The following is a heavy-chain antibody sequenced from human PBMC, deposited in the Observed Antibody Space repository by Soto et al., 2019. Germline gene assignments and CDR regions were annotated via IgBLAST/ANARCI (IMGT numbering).Heavy chain of an antibody. CDR1: DNTLTGYF. Sequence: VQLVKLGPEVKNLGPSVKASSRASDNTLTGYFSHGVGKAPGQGLEWMGWINPNSGGTNYAQKFQGWVTMTRDTSISTAYMELSRLRSDDTAVYYCARDRRGYYYYGMDVWGQGTTVTVSS. J-gene: IGHJ6*02. D-gene: IGHD3-16*01. V-gene: IGHV1-2*04. CDR2: INPNSGGT. CDR3: ARDRRGYYYYGMDV.